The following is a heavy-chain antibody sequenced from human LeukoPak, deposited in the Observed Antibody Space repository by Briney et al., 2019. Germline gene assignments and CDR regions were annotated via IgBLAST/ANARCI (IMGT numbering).Heavy chain of an antibody. D-gene: IGHD3-16*01. CDR3: ARPGGVDYNWFDP. J-gene: IGHJ5*02. CDR2: ISSSSSTI. V-gene: IGHV3-48*01. CDR1: GFTFSSYS. Sequence: GGSLRLSCAASGFTFSSYSMNWVRQAPGKGLEWVSYISSSSSTIYYADSVKGRFTISRDNAKDSLYLQMNSLRAEDTAVYYCARPGGVDYNWFDPWGQGTLVTVSS.